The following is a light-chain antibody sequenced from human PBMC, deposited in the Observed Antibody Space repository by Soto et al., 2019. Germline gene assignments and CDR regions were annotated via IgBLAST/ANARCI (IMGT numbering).Light chain of an antibody. CDR1: QGISSY. CDR2: AAS. J-gene: IGKJ1*01. CDR3: QRYYSFPRT. V-gene: IGKV1-9*01. Sequence: DIQMTQSPSSLSASVGDRVTITCRASQGISSYLAWYQQKPGEAPKLLIYAASTLQSGVPSRFSGSGSGTDFTLTISCLQSEDFATYYCQRYYSFPRTFGQGTKVDIK.